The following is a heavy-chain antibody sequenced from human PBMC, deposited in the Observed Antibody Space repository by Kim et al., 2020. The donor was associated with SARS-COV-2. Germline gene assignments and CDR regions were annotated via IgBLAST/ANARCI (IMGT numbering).Heavy chain of an antibody. CDR2: IIPILGIA. Sequence: SVKVSCKASGGTFSSYAISWVRQAPGQGLEWMGRIIPILGIANYAQKFQGRVTITADKSTSTAYMELSSLRSEDTAVYYCARDEDYGDSTASFYWGQGTLVTVSS. CDR3: ARDEDYGDSTASFY. J-gene: IGHJ4*02. D-gene: IGHD4-17*01. CDR1: GGTFSSYA. V-gene: IGHV1-69*04.